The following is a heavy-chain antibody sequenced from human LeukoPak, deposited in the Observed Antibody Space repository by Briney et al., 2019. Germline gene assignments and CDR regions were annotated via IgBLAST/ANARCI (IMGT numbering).Heavy chain of an antibody. J-gene: IGHJ4*02. CDR2: INRDGSIT. D-gene: IGHD3-22*01. Sequence: PGGSLRLSCVASGFSFSDYWMHWVRQAPGKGLEWVAHINRDGSITKYVDSVKGRLTISRDNGQNKMYLQMKSLRLGDTAVYYCARDYHDSNGYYSNAFDHWGQGSLLAVFS. CDR3: ARDYHDSNGYYSNAFDH. CDR1: GFSFSDYW. V-gene: IGHV3-74*03.